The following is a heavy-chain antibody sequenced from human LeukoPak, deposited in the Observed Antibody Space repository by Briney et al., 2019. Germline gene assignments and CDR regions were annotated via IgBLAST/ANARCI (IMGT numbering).Heavy chain of an antibody. D-gene: IGHD3-10*01. V-gene: IGHV4-34*01. CDR2: INHSGST. CDR1: GGSFSGYY. J-gene: IGHJ6*04. Sequence: SETLSLTCAVYGGSFSGYYWSWIRQPPGKGLEWIGEINHSGSTNYNPSLKSRVTISVDTSKNQFSLKLSSATAADTAEYFRASLWFGDGPRDGMDVWGKGTTVTVSS. CDR3: ASLWFGDGPRDGMDV.